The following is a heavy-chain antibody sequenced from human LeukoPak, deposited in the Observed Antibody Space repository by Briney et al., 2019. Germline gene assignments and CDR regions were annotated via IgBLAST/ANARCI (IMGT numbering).Heavy chain of an antibody. CDR1: GGSFSGYY. CDR2: INHSGST. J-gene: IGHJ5*02. Sequence: PSETLSLTCAVYGGSFSGYYWSWIRQPPGKGLEWIGEINHSGSTNYNPSLKSRVTISVDTSKNQFSLKLSSVTAADTAVYYCASGTMVRGVSNWFDPWGQGTLVTVSS. V-gene: IGHV4-34*01. CDR3: ASGTMVRGVSNWFDP. D-gene: IGHD3-10*01.